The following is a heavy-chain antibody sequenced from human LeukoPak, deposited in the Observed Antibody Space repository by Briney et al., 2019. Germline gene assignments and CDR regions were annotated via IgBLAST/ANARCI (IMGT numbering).Heavy chain of an antibody. CDR1: GGSISSYY. D-gene: IGHD6-13*01. V-gene: IGHV4-59*01. Sequence: SETLSLTCTVSGGSISSYYWSWIRQSPGKGLEWIGYIYYSGSTNYNPSLKSRVTISVDTSKNQFSLKLSSVTAADTAVYYCARVSSSWRHVDYWGQGTLVTVSS. J-gene: IGHJ4*02. CDR2: IYYSGST. CDR3: ARVSSSWRHVDY.